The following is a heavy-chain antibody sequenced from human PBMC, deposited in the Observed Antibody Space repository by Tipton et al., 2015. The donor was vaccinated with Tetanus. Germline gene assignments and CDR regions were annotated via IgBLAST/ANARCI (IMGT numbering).Heavy chain of an antibody. CDR2: IYYSGNT. Sequence: TPSLTCTVSGGSISNTDYYWGWIRQPPGKGLEWIGSIYYSGNTYYNPSLKSRVTISVDTSKNQFSLKLSSVTAADTAVYYCARHAGYSGYQLFDYWGQGTLVTVSS. CDR3: ARHAGYSGYQLFDY. V-gene: IGHV4-39*01. CDR1: GGSISNTDYY. J-gene: IGHJ4*02. D-gene: IGHD5-12*01.